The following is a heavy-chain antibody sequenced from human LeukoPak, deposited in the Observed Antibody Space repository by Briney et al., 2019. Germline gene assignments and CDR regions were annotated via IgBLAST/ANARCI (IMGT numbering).Heavy chain of an antibody. CDR3: ARVVYVSGNYNWFDP. Sequence: SVKVSCKACGYTFTSYCLCWVRQAPAQGLEWMGWISGYSDNTNYAQKFQGRVTMTTDTSTSTTYMELRSLRSEDKAVYYCARVVYVSGNYNWFDPWGQGTLVTVSS. CDR1: GYTFTSYC. J-gene: IGHJ5*02. V-gene: IGHV1-18*01. D-gene: IGHD3-16*01. CDR2: ISGYSDNT.